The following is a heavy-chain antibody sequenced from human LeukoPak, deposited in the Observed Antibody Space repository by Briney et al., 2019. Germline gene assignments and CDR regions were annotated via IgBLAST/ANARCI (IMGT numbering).Heavy chain of an antibody. J-gene: IGHJ6*03. CDR1: GFTFSNAW. V-gene: IGHV3-15*01. CDR3: TTLTRIAAAGFFSYYYYMDV. CDR2: IKSKTDGGTT. D-gene: IGHD6-13*01. Sequence: GGSLRLSCVASGFTFSNAWMSWVRQAPGKGLEWVGRIKSKTDGGTTDYAAPVKGRFTISRDDSKNTLYLQMNSLKTEDTAVYYCTTLTRIAAAGFFSYYYYMDVWGKGTTVTVSS.